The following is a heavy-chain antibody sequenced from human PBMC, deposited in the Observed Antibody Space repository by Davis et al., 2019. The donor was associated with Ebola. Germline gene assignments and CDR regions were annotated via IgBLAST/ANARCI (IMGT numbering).Heavy chain of an antibody. Sequence: ESLKISCAPSGFTLSSSWRSWVCQTPGKGLERVANTKQDGSEKYYVDSVKGRFTISRDNAKNSLSLQMNSLRVDDTAVYYCVQGDGRTIFWPRHSYYYGLDVWGQGTTVIVSS. V-gene: IGHV3-7*03. J-gene: IGHJ6*02. D-gene: IGHD3-3*01. CDR3: VQGDGRTIFWPRHSYYYGLDV. CDR1: GFTLSSSW. CDR2: TKQDGSEK.